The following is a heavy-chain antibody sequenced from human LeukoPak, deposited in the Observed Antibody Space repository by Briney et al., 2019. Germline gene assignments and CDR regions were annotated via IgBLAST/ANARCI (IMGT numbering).Heavy chain of an antibody. CDR2: IYSGGST. J-gene: IGHJ4*02. Sequence: PGGSLRLSCAASGFTVSSNYMSWVRQAPGKGLEWVSVIYSGGSTYYADSVKGRFTISRDNSKNTLYLQMNSLRAEDTAVYYCVRAGANYGDYLIDYWGQGTLVTVSS. D-gene: IGHD4-17*01. CDR1: GFTVSSNY. V-gene: IGHV3-53*01. CDR3: VRAGANYGDYLIDY.